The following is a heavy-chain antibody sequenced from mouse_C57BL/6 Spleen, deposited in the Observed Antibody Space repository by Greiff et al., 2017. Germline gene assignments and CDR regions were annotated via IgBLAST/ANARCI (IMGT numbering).Heavy chain of an antibody. CDR1: GYSFTGYY. Sequence: VQLQQSGPELVKPGASVKISCKASGYSFTGYYMNWVKQSPEKSLEWIGEINPSTGGTTYNQKFKAKATLTVDKSSSTAYMQLKSLTSEDSAVYYCAREGTRRDYAMDYWGQGTSVTVSS. D-gene: IGHD3-3*01. V-gene: IGHV1-42*01. CDR2: INPSTGGT. CDR3: AREGTRRDYAMDY. J-gene: IGHJ4*01.